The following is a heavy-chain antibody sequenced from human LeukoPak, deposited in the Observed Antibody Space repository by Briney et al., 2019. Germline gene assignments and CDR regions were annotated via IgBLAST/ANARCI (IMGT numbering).Heavy chain of an antibody. D-gene: IGHD3-3*02. Sequence: GGSLRLSCAASGFTFSNYGMHWVRQAPGKGLEWVAFIRYDGSNEYYADSVKGRFTISRDNSQNTLYLQMHSLGPEDTALYYCAKDSLGARYYFDYWGQGTLVTVSS. CDR2: IRYDGSNE. CDR3: AKDSLGARYYFDY. J-gene: IGHJ4*02. V-gene: IGHV3-30*02. CDR1: GFTFSNYG.